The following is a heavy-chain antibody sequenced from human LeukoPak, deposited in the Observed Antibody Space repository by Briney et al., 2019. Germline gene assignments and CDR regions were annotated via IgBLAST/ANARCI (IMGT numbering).Heavy chain of an antibody. V-gene: IGHV1-2*02. Sequence: ASVKVSCKTSGYTFTGYYIQWMRQAPGPGLEWMGWINPNSGDTNYAQKFQGRVTMTRDTSSSAAYMELSRLRFADTAVYYCAREVGSGGWDNWGQGTLVTVSS. CDR1: GYTFTGYY. D-gene: IGHD3-3*01. CDR3: AREVGSGGWDN. CDR2: INPNSGDT. J-gene: IGHJ4*02.